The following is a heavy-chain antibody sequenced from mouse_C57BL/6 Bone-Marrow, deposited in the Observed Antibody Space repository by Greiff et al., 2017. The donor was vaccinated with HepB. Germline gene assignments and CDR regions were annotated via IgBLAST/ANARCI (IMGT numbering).Heavy chain of an antibody. CDR2: INYDGSST. V-gene: IGHV5-16*01. D-gene: IGHD1-1*01. CDR3: ARVGRPYYFDY. CDR1: GFTFSDYY. Sequence: EVKLMESEGGLVQPGSSMKLSCTASGFTFSDYYMAWVRQVPEKGLEWVANINYDGSSTYYLDSLKSRFIISRDNAKNILYLQMSSLKSEDTATYYCARVGRPYYFDYWGQGTTLTVSS. J-gene: IGHJ2*01.